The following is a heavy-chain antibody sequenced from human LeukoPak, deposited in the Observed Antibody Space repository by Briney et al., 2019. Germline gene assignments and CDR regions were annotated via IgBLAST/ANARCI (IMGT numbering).Heavy chain of an antibody. J-gene: IGHJ4*02. V-gene: IGHV4-59*01. CDR3: ARTPIYYFDNSGYYN. CDR1: GVSISTYY. D-gene: IGHD3-22*01. Sequence: SETLSLTCTVSGVSISTYYWSWIRQPPGKGLEWIGYIYSSGTTNYNPSLKSRVTISIDTSKNEFSLRLTSVTAADTAVYYCARTPIYYFDNSGYYNWGQGTLVTVSS. CDR2: IYSSGTT.